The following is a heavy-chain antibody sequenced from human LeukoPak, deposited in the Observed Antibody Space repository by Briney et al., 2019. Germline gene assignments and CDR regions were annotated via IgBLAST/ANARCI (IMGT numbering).Heavy chain of an antibody. CDR3: ARGLDYDFWSGYYDYYYYMDV. Sequence: GRSLRLSCAASGFTFSSYGMHGARQAPGKGLEWVAVIWYDGSNKYYADSVKGRFTISRDNSKNTLYLQMNSLRAEDTAVYYCARGLDYDFWSGYYDYYYYMDVWGKGTTVTVSS. D-gene: IGHD3-3*01. V-gene: IGHV3-33*01. CDR2: IWYDGSNK. J-gene: IGHJ6*03. CDR1: GFTFSSYG.